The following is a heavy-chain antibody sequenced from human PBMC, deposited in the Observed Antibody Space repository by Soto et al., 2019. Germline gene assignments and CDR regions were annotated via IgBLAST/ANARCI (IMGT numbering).Heavy chain of an antibody. CDR2: MNEDGGTT. D-gene: IGHD3-10*01. J-gene: IGHJ6*02. V-gene: IGHV3-74*01. CDR1: GFTFSSYW. Sequence: GGSLRLSCAASGFTFSSYWMHWVRQAPGKGLVWVSRMNEDGGTTDYADSVKGRFTISRDNAKNTLYLQMNSLRVEDTAVYYCASDLSGRADVWGQGTTVTVS. CDR3: ASDLSGRADV.